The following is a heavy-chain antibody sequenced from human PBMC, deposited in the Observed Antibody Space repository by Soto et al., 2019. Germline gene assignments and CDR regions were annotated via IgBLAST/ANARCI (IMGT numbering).Heavy chain of an antibody. V-gene: IGHV4-61*01. CDR1: GVSVSSGSFY. D-gene: IGHD4-17*01. Sequence: PSETLSLTCTVSGVSVSSGSFYWAWIRQPPGKGLEWIGFGSYSGTTNYKPSLKSRVTIPVDTSRSQISLKVSSLTAADTAVYYCARGATVTQYDYWGHGTLVTVSS. CDR3: ARGATVTQYDY. CDR2: GSYSGTT. J-gene: IGHJ4*01.